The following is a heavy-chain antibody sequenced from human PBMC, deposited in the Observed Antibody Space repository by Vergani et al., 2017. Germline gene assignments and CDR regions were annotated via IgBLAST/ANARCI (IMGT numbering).Heavy chain of an antibody. CDR1: GFTFSSYG. Sequence: QVQLVESGGGVVQPGRSLRLSCAASGFTFSSYGMHWVRQAPGKGLEWVAVIWYDGSNKYYADSVKGRFTISRDNSKNTLYLQMNSLRAEDTAVYYCARERYYDSSGYPKDWGQGTLVTVSS. CDR2: IWYDGSNK. CDR3: ARERYYDSSGYPKD. D-gene: IGHD3-22*01. J-gene: IGHJ4*02. V-gene: IGHV3-33*01.